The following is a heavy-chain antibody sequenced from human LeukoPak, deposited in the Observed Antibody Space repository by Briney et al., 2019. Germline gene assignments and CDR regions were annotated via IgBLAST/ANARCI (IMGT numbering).Heavy chain of an antibody. J-gene: IGHJ3*01. CDR2: INPDGGNT. Sequence: EASVKVSCQASGYTFTNSYIHWVRQAPGQVLEWMGLINPDGGNTNYAQNFQGRVTLTRDTSTSTVYMELSILRSEDTAIYYCARIRDGYKDAYDLWGQGTVVTVPS. CDR1: GYTFTNSY. D-gene: IGHD5-24*01. CDR3: ARIRDGYKDAYDL. V-gene: IGHV1-46*01.